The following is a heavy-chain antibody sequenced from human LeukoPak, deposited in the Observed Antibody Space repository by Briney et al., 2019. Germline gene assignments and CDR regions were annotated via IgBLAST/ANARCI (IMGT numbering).Heavy chain of an antibody. D-gene: IGHD5-18*01. V-gene: IGHV1-2*02. Sequence: ASVKVSCKASGYTFTGYYMHWARQAPGQGLEWMGWINPNSGGTNYAQKFQGRVTMTRDTSISTAYMELSRLRSDDTAVYYCARDLGGYSYGFIDYWGQGTLVTVSS. CDR1: GYTFTGYY. CDR3: ARDLGGYSYGFIDY. CDR2: INPNSGGT. J-gene: IGHJ4*02.